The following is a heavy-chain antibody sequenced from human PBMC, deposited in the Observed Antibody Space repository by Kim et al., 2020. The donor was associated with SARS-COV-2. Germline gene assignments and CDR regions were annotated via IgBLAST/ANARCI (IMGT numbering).Heavy chain of an antibody. Sequence: ASVKVSCKASGYTFTSYAMHWVRQAPGQRLEWMGWINAGNGNTKYSQKFQGRVTITRDTSASTAYMELSSLRSEDTAVYYCARCRQLAYEGLYYYYYGMDVWGQGTTVTVSS. CDR2: INAGNGNT. J-gene: IGHJ6*02. V-gene: IGHV1-3*01. D-gene: IGHD6-13*01. CDR3: ARCRQLAYEGLYYYYYGMDV. CDR1: GYTFTSYA.